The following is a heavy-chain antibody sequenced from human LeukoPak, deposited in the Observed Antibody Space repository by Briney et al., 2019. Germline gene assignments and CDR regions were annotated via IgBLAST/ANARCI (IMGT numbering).Heavy chain of an antibody. CDR3: ARTANHYCSSTSCYGGVFDY. Sequence: GGSLRLSCAASGFTFSRYALHWVRQGPGKGLQWVAVISHDGSKTDYVDSVKGRFTISRDNAKNSMYLQMNSLRAEDTAVYYCARTANHYCSSTSCYGGVFDYWGQGTLVTVSS. CDR1: GFTFSRYA. V-gene: IGHV3-30-3*01. J-gene: IGHJ4*02. D-gene: IGHD2-2*01. CDR2: ISHDGSKT.